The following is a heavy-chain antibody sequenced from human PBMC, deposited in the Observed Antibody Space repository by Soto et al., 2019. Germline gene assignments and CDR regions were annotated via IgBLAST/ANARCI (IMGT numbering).Heavy chain of an antibody. J-gene: IGHJ4*02. CDR3: ARTDILTEPFDY. V-gene: IGHV4-59*01. CDR1: GGSISSYY. CDR2: IYYSGST. Sequence: SETLSLTCTVSGGSISSYYWSWIRQPPGKGLEWIGYIYYSGSTNYNPSLKSRVTISVDTSKNQFSLKLSSVTAADTAVYYCARTDILTEPFDYWGQGTLVTVS. D-gene: IGHD3-9*01.